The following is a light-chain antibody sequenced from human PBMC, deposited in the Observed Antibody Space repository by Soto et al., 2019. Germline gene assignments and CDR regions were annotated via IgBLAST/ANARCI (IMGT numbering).Light chain of an antibody. CDR3: QQRSNSPPWT. V-gene: IGKV3-11*01. J-gene: IGKJ3*01. Sequence: EIVLTQSPATAPVSPGESATLSCRASQSVRNYLAWYQQKPGQAPLLLIFDASNRATGIPSRFSGSGSGTYFSRTISSLEPEDFAVYYCQQRSNSPPWTFGPGTRVDL. CDR2: DAS. CDR1: QSVRNY.